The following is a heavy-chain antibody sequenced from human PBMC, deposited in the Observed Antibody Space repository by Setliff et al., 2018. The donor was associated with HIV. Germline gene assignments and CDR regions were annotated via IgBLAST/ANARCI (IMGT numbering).Heavy chain of an antibody. Sequence: KPSETLSLTCTVSGGSISSYYWSWIRQPPGKGLEWIGYIYTSGSTNYNPSLKSRVTISVDTSKNQFSLKLSSVTAADTALYYCARGLSFYDPGGFDYWGQGTLVTVSS. V-gene: IGHV4-4*09. J-gene: IGHJ4*02. CDR1: GGSISSYY. D-gene: IGHD3-22*01. CDR2: IYTSGST. CDR3: ARGLSFYDPGGFDY.